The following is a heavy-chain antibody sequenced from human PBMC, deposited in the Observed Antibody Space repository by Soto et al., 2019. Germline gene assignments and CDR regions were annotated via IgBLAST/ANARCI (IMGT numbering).Heavy chain of an antibody. CDR3: ARAIWNGYPDFFDC. CDR2: IYSGSNT. V-gene: IGHV3-53*01. Sequence: EVPLVASGGGLIQPGGSLRLSCAASGVTVSDNYMTWVRQAPGKGLEWVSIIYSGSNTYHADSVKGRFTISRDLSKNPVHLQMNILRAADTAVYYCARAIWNGYPDFFDCWGQGTLVTVSS. CDR1: GVTVSDNY. J-gene: IGHJ4*02. D-gene: IGHD3-3*01.